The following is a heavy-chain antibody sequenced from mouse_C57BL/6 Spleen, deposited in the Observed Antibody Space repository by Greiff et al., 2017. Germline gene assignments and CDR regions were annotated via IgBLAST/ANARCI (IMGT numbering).Heavy chain of an antibody. J-gene: IGHJ1*03. V-gene: IGHV1-80*01. CDR3: ARSAELTGTYFDV. CDR1: GYAFSSYW. D-gene: IGHD4-1*01. CDR2: IYPGDGDT. Sequence: VQVVESGAELVKPGASVKISCKASGYAFSSYWMNWVKQRPGKGLEWIGQIYPGDGDTNYNGKFKGKATLTADKSSSTAYMQLSSLTSEDSAVYFCARSAELTGTYFDVWGTGTTVTVSS.